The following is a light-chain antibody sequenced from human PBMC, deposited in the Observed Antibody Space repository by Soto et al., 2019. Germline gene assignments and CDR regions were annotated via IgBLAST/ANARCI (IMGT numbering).Light chain of an antibody. CDR3: ETWYSNAQVV. CDR1: SGHSSYI. V-gene: IGLV4-60*03. CDR2: LEGSGSY. J-gene: IGLJ2*01. Sequence: QPVLTQSSSASASLGSSVKLTCTLSSGHSSYIIAWHQQQPGKAPRYLMKLEGSGSYNKGNGVPDRFSGSSSGADRYLTICNVQSEDEADYYCETWYSNAQVVFGGGTKLPVL.